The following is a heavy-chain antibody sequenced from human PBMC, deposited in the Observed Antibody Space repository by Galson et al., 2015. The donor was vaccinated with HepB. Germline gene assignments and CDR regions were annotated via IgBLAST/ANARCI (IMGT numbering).Heavy chain of an antibody. CDR2: IYWDDDK. Sequence: PALVKPTQTLTLTCTFSGFSLSTSGVGVGWIRQPPGKALEWLALIYWDDDKRYSPSLKSRLTITKDTSKNQVVLTMTNMDPVDTATYYCAHRHVSIAAAPGGFADDIWGQGTMVTVSS. V-gene: IGHV2-5*02. CDR1: GFSLSTSGVG. D-gene: IGHD6-13*01. CDR3: AHRHVSIAAAPGGFADDI. J-gene: IGHJ3*02.